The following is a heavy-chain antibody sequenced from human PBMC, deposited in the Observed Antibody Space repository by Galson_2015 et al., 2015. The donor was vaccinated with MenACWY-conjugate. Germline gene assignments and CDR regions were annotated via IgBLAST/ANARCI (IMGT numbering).Heavy chain of an antibody. CDR2: IMPDVSET. Sequence: SLRLSCAASGFTFSTYWMTWVRQAPGKCLEWLANIMPDVSETYYVDSVNGRFTISRDNAKNSLYLQMNILRVEDTAVYYCARGHLKLDPWGQGTLVTISS. CDR1: GFTFSTYW. CDR3: ARGHLKLDP. J-gene: IGHJ5*02. V-gene: IGHV3-7*01.